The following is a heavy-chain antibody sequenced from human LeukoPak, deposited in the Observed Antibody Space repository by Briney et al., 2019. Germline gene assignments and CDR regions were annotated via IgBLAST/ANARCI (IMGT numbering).Heavy chain of an antibody. CDR1: GFAFSSYA. Sequence: QPGGSLRLSCAASGFAFSSYAMSWVRQAPGKGLEWVSAISGSGGSTYYADSVKGRFTISRDNSKNTLYLQMNSLRAEDTAVYYCAKACAALWLRDYYYYGMDVWGQGTTVTVSS. V-gene: IGHV3-23*01. CDR2: ISGSGGST. J-gene: IGHJ6*02. D-gene: IGHD5-12*01. CDR3: AKACAALWLRDYYYYGMDV.